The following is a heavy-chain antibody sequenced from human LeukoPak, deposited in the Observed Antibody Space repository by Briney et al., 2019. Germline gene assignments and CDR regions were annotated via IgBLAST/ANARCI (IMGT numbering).Heavy chain of an antibody. J-gene: IGHJ4*02. V-gene: IGHV3-30*04. CDR3: AREIGSSGWAGFFDY. Sequence: GGSLRLSCAASGFDFNTFPMHWVRQAPGKGLEWVAVISPDGSGKSDADSVRGRFIVSRDNSKNTLYLQMNSLRSEDTAVYYCAREIGSSGWAGFFDYRGQGTLVTVSP. D-gene: IGHD6-19*01. CDR2: ISPDGSGK. CDR1: GFDFNTFP.